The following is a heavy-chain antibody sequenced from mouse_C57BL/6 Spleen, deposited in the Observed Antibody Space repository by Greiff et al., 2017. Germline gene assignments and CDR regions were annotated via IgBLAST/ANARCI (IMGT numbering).Heavy chain of an antibody. V-gene: IGHV1-81*01. Sequence: VQLQESGAELARPGASVKLSCKASGYTFTSYGISWVKQRTGQGLEWIGEFYPRSGNTYYNEKFKGKATLTADKSSSTAYMELRSLTSEDSAVYFCARGGYDGYPYFDYWGQGTTLTVSS. D-gene: IGHD2-3*01. CDR2: FYPRSGNT. CDR1: GYTFTSYG. J-gene: IGHJ2*01. CDR3: ARGGYDGYPYFDY.